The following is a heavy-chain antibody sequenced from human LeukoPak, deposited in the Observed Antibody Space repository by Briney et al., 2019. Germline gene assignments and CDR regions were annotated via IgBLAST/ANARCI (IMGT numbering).Heavy chain of an antibody. V-gene: IGHV4-59*01. CDR3: ARDLPGIAVAGYYYYGMDV. J-gene: IGHJ6*02. D-gene: IGHD6-19*01. CDR2: IYYSGST. Sequence: SGTLSLTCTASGGFISSYYWRWVRQPPGKGLEWIGYIYYSGSTNYNPSLKSRVTISVDTSKNPFSLKLSTVTAADTAVYYCARDLPGIAVAGYYYYGMDVWGQGTTVTVSS. CDR1: GGFISSYY.